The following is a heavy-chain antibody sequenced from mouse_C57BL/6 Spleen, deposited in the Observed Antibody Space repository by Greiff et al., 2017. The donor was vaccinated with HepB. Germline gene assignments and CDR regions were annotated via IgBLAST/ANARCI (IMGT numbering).Heavy chain of an antibody. CDR3: ARQMVTNYWYFDV. CDR2: ISSGGSYT. J-gene: IGHJ1*03. V-gene: IGHV5-6*01. CDR1: GFTFSSYG. Sequence: EVQLQESGGDLVKPGGSLKLSCAASGFTFSSYGMSWVRQTPDKRLEWVATISSGGSYTYYPDSVKGRFTISRDNAKNTLYLQMSSLKSEDTAMYYCARQMVTNYWYFDVWGTGTTVTVSS. D-gene: IGHD2-3*01.